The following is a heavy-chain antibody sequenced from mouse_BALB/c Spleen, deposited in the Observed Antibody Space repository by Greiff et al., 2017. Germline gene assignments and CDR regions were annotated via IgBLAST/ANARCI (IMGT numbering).Heavy chain of an antibody. V-gene: IGHV1-7*01. Sequence: VQVVESGAELAKPGASVKMSCKASGYTFTSYWMHWVKQRPGQGLEWIGYINPSTGYTEYNQKFKDKATLTADKSSSTAYMQLSSLTSEDSAVYYCARSPMDYWGQGTSVTVSS. CDR2: INPSTGYT. CDR1: GYTFTSYW. J-gene: IGHJ4*01. CDR3: ARSPMDY.